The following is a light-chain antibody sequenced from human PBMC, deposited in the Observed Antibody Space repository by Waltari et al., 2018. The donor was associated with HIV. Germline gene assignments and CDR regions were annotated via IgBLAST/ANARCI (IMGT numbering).Light chain of an antibody. CDR1: TSSLRDTNF. J-gene: IGLJ3*02. Sequence: SALTQPRSVSGSPGRSVSISCTGATSSLRDTNFVSWYQQHAGRAPSCVIVDVDKRPSDVPGRFSSSNAGDTSSPTISGLPPDDAALYFCSAFVASSSWVFGGGTKLSV. CDR2: DVD. V-gene: IGLV2-11*01. CDR3: SAFVASSSWV.